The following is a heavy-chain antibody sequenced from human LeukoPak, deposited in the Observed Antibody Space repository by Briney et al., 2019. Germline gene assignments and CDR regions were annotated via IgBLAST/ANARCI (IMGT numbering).Heavy chain of an antibody. J-gene: IGHJ5*02. D-gene: IGHD2-2*01. CDR1: GGTFTSYA. Sequence: SVKLSCKASGGTFTSYANCWVRQAPGPGLERKWGSITFFGTANYAKTSLSRVTITSVESTSTAYMEMSSLRSADAAVYHCATADIVVVRAAGHYWFDPWGQGTLVTVSS. V-gene: IGHV1-69*13. CDR2: SITFFGTA. CDR3: ATADIVVVRAAGHYWFDP.